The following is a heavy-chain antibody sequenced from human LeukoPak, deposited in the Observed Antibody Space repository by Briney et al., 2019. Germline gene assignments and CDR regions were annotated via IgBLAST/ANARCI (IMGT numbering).Heavy chain of an antibody. D-gene: IGHD6-19*01. CDR1: GFTFSSYA. Sequence: PGGSLRLSCAASGFTFSSYAMSWVRQAPGKGLEWVSAISGSGGSTYYADSVKGRFTISRDNSKNTLYLQMNSLRAEDTAVYYCAKGAGYSSGWSPYYFDYWGQGTLVTVSS. J-gene: IGHJ4*02. V-gene: IGHV3-23*01. CDR3: AKGAGYSSGWSPYYFDY. CDR2: ISGSGGST.